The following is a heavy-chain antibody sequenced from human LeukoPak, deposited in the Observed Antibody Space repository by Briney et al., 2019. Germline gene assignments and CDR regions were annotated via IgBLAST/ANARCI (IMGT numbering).Heavy chain of an antibody. CDR1: GGSISSSSYY. CDR2: IYYSGST. Sequence: SETLSLTCTVSGGSISSSSYYWGWIRQPPGKGLEWIGSIYYSGSTNYNPSLKSRVTISVDTSKNQFSLKLSSVTAADTAVYYCARGVGATVAFDYWGQGTLVTVSS. V-gene: IGHV4-39*07. J-gene: IGHJ4*02. CDR3: ARGVGATVAFDY. D-gene: IGHD1-26*01.